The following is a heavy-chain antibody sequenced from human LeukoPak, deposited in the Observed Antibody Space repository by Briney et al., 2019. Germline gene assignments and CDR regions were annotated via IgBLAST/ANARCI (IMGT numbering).Heavy chain of an antibody. CDR2: ISYDGSNK. V-gene: IGHV3-30*01. D-gene: IGHD1-26*01. Sequence: GRSLRLSCAASGFTFSSYAMHWVRQAPGKGLEWVAVISYDGSNKYYADFVKGRFTISRDNSKNTLYLQMNSLRAEDTAVYYCARDGIVGGGDYFDYWGQGTLVTVSS. CDR3: ARDGIVGGGDYFDY. CDR1: GFTFSSYA. J-gene: IGHJ4*02.